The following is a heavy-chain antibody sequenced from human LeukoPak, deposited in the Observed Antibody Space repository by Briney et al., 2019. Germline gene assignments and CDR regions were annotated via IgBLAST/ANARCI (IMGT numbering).Heavy chain of an antibody. CDR1: GGSISSYY. CDR2: IYNSGST. V-gene: IGHV4-59*01. CDR3: ARARGATIFQSAFDI. D-gene: IGHD5-24*01. Sequence: SETLSLTCTVSGGSISSYYWSWIRQPPGKGLEWVGYIYNSGSTNYNSSLKSRVTISADTSKNQFSLKLSSVTAADTAVYYCARARGATIFQSAFDIWGQGTMVTVSS. J-gene: IGHJ3*02.